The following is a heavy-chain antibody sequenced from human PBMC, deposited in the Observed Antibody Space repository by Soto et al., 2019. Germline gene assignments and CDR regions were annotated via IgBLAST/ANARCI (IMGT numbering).Heavy chain of an antibody. CDR1: GFTFSSYS. CDR2: ISSSSSYI. J-gene: IGHJ4*02. Sequence: EVQLVESGGGLVKPGGSLRLSCAASGFTFSSYSVNWVRQAPGKGLEWVSSISSSSSYIYYADSVKGRFTISRDNAKNSLYLQMNSLRAEDTAVYYCARDKDGSGSYSTVFDYWGQGTLVTVSS. V-gene: IGHV3-21*01. D-gene: IGHD3-10*01. CDR3: ARDKDGSGSYSTVFDY.